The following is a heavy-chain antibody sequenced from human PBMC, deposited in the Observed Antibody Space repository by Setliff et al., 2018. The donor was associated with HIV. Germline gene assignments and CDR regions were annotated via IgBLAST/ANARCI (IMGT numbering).Heavy chain of an antibody. Sequence: GGSLRLSCAASGFAFDNYCMTWVRQAPGKGLEWVSSISNNGGKTYYADSVKGRFTISRDNSKNTLYLQMNSLRAEDTAVYYCAKDPRAAVATICDYWGQGTLVTVSS. CDR3: AKDPRAAVATICDY. J-gene: IGHJ4*02. D-gene: IGHD5-12*01. CDR2: ISNNGGKT. CDR1: GFAFDNYC. V-gene: IGHV3-23*01.